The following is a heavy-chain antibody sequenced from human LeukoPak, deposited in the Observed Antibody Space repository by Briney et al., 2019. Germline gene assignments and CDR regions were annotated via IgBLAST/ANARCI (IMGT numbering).Heavy chain of an antibody. CDR2: ISGSGGST. Sequence: GGSLRLSCAASGFTFSSYAMSWVRQAPGKGLERVSAISGSGGSTYYADSVKGRFTISRDNSKNTLYLQMNSLRAEDTAVYYCAKGGPLGYCSGGSCYPDAFDIWGQGTMVTVSS. V-gene: IGHV3-23*01. CDR1: GFTFSSYA. J-gene: IGHJ3*02. D-gene: IGHD2-15*01. CDR3: AKGGPLGYCSGGSCYPDAFDI.